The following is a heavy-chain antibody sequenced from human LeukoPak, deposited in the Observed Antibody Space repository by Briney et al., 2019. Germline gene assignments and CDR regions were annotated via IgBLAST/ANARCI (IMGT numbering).Heavy chain of an antibody. CDR3: ARAKVSSSWPGWFDP. J-gene: IGHJ5*02. CDR2: IDYSGST. CDR1: GGSISSSSYY. Sequence: SETLSLTYTVSGGSISSSSYYWGWIRQPRGKGLEWIGSIDYSGSTYYNPSLKSRVTVAVDTSKNQFSLKLSSVTAADTAVYYCARAKVSSSWPGWFDPWGQGTLVTVSS. V-gene: IGHV4-39*07. D-gene: IGHD6-13*01.